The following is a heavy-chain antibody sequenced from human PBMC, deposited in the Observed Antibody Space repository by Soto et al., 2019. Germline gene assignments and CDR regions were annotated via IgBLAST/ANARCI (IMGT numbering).Heavy chain of an antibody. CDR3: AKPQAGLLWFGDPKGGDYYFDY. CDR1: GFTFSSYA. CDR2: IGGSGGST. Sequence: GGSLRLSCAASGFTFSSYAMSWVRQAPGKGLEWVSAIGGSGGSTYYADSVKGRFTISRDNSKNTLYLQMNSLRAEDTAVYYCAKPQAGLLWFGDPKGGDYYFDYWGQGTLVTVSS. D-gene: IGHD3-10*01. J-gene: IGHJ4*02. V-gene: IGHV3-23*01.